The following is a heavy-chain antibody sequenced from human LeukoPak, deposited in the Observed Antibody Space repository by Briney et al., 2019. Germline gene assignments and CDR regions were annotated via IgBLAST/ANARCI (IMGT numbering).Heavy chain of an antibody. CDR1: GGSVSSDTYY. V-gene: IGHV4-61*01. CDR2: IYYSGST. CDR3: AARPGGSDRYYPYFDY. D-gene: IGHD6-19*01. Sequence: PSETLSLTCIVSGGSVSSDTYYWSWIRQPPGKGLEWIGYIYYSGSTNYNPSLKSRVTISVDTSKNQFSLSLSSVTAADTAVYYCAARPGGSDRYYPYFDYWGQGGLVTVSS. J-gene: IGHJ4*01.